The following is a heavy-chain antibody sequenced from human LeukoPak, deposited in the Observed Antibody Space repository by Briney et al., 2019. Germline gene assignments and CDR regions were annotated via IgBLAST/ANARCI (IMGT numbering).Heavy chain of an antibody. Sequence: KPGGSLRLSCAASGFTFSSYSMNWVRQAPGKGLEWVSSISSSSSYIYYADSVKGRFTISRDNAKNSLYLQMNSLRAEDTAVCYCARVPYCGGDCYGNYWGQGTLVTVSS. D-gene: IGHD2-21*02. CDR2: ISSSSSYI. V-gene: IGHV3-21*01. J-gene: IGHJ4*02. CDR3: ARVPYCGGDCYGNY. CDR1: GFTFSSYS.